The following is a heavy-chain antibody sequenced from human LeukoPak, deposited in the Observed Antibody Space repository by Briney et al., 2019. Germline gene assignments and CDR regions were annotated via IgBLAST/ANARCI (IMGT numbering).Heavy chain of an antibody. CDR3: ARVIRGYYDSSGPRDY. CDR2: INSDGSST. V-gene: IGHV3-74*01. J-gene: IGHJ4*02. D-gene: IGHD3-22*01. Sequence: GGSLRLSCAASGFTFSSYSMNWVRQAPGKGLVWVSRINSDGSSTSYADSVKGRFTISRDNAKNTLYLQMNSLRAEDTAVYYCARVIRGYYDSSGPRDYWGQGTLVTVSS. CDR1: GFTFSSYS.